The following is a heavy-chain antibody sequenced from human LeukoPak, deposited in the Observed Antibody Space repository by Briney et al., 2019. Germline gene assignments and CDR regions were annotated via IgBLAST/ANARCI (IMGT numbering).Heavy chain of an antibody. J-gene: IGHJ4*02. V-gene: IGHV3-23*01. CDR2: ISGSGGST. CDR3: ARGGPAAGRFDY. Sequence: GGSLRLSCAASGFTFNSYAMSWVRQVSGKGLEWVSAISGSGGSTYYADSVKGRFTISRDNSKNTLYLQMNSLRAEDTAVYYCARGGPAAGRFDYWGQGTLVTVSS. CDR1: GFTFNSYA. D-gene: IGHD6-13*01.